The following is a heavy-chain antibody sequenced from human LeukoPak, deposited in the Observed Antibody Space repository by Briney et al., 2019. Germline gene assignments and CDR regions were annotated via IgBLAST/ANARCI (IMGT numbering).Heavy chain of an antibody. V-gene: IGHV4-59*10. CDR3: ARGAGDDLDY. D-gene: IGHD7-27*01. CDR1: GGSISSYY. CDR2: IYTTGST. Sequence: PSETLSLTCAVYGGSISSYYWSWIRQPAGKGLEWIGRIYTTGSTNYNPSLKSRVTMSSDTSKNQLSLKLTSVTAADTAVYYCARGAGDDLDYWGQGTLVSVSS. J-gene: IGHJ4*02.